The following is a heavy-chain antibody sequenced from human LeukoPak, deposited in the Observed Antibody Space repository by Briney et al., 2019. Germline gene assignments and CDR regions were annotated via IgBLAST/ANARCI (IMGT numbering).Heavy chain of an antibody. V-gene: IGHV4-4*07. CDR2: IYTSGST. D-gene: IGHD3-9*01. J-gene: IGHJ3*02. CDR3: ARDSLYYDILTGYYTRSSSDAFDI. Sequence: SETVSLTCTVSGGSISSYYWSWIRQPAGKGLEWIGRIYTSGSTNYNPSLKSRVTMSVDTSKNQFSLKLSSVTAADTAVYYCARDSLYYDILTGYYTRSSSDAFDIWGQGTQVRVSS. CDR1: GGSISSYY.